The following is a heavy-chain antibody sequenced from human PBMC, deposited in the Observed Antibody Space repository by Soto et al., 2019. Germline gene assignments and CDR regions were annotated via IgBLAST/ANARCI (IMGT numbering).Heavy chain of an antibody. CDR3: ASSSWAGTIFYYGMDI. CDR1: GHSFTSYA. J-gene: IGHJ6*02. Sequence: QVQLVQSGAEVKQSGASVRVSCKASGHSFTSYAMHWVRQAPGQRLEWMGWINGGNGNTRYSQKFQDRVTITRDTSASTVYMEVSSLRSEDTAVYFCASSSWAGTIFYYGMDIWGQGTTLTVS. V-gene: IGHV1-3*01. CDR2: INGGNGNT. D-gene: IGHD1-7*01.